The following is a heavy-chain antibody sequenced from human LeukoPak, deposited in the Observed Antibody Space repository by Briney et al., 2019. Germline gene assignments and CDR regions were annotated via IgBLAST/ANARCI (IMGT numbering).Heavy chain of an antibody. J-gene: IGHJ6*03. D-gene: IGHD3-10*01. V-gene: IGHV3-7*04. Sequence: GGSLRLSCVASGFTFSGYWMSWVRQAPGKGLEWVANINEDESIKHYVDSVKGRFTISRDNAKNSVFLQMNSLRAEDTAVYYCAMEYYYGSGKDYMDVWGKGTMVTVSS. CDR3: AMEYYYGSGKDYMDV. CDR2: INEDESIK. CDR1: GFTFSGYW.